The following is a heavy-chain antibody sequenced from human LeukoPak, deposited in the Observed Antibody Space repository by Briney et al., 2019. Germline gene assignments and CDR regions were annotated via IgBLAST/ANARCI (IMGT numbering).Heavy chain of an antibody. D-gene: IGHD5-24*01. J-gene: IGHJ4*02. Sequence: PSETLSLTCTVSGGSISSYYWSWIRQPPGKGLEWIGYIYYSGSTNYNPSLKSRVTISVDTSKNQFSLKLSSVTAADTAVYYCARDHRSRGDGYLDELDYWGQGTLVTVSS. CDR3: ARDHRSRGDGYLDELDY. CDR2: IYYSGST. CDR1: GGSISSYY. V-gene: IGHV4-59*01.